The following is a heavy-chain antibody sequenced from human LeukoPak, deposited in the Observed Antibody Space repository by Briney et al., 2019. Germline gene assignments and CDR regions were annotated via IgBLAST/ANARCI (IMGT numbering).Heavy chain of an antibody. Sequence: SETLSLTCTVSDGSITSGDYYRSWIRQPPGKGLEWIGYFYYSGSTSYCPSLKSRVTISADTSKNQFSLKLNSVTAADTAVYYCAYSPMYYDTSGYSFFDDWGQGTLVTVSS. CDR1: DGSITSGDYY. CDR2: FYYSGST. D-gene: IGHD3-22*01. CDR3: AYSPMYYDTSGYSFFDD. J-gene: IGHJ4*02. V-gene: IGHV4-30-4*01.